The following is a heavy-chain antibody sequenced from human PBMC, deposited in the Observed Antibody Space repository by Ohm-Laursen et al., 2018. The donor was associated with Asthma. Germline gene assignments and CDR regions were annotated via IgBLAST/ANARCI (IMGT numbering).Heavy chain of an antibody. J-gene: IGHJ4*02. Sequence: SQTLSLTCTVSGASITSAPYYWNWIRQHPGKGLEWIGYIYYSWSTYYNPSLESRVTISLDSSKNQFSLELSSVTAADTAVYYCARSDYGEQSVDYWGQGTLVTVSS. CDR2: IYYSWST. V-gene: IGHV4-31*03. CDR1: GASITSAPYY. D-gene: IGHD4-17*01. CDR3: ARSDYGEQSVDY.